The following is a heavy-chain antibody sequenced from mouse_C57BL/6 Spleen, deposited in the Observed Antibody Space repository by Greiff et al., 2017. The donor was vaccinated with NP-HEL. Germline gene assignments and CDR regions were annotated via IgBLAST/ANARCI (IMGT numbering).Heavy chain of an antibody. D-gene: IGHD1-1*01. Sequence: VQLQQSGAELVRPGASVTLSCKASGYTFTDYEMHWVKQTPVHGLEWIGAIDPETGGTAYNQKFKGKAILTADKSSSTAYMELRSLTSEDSAVYYCTREKMTTVVDAMDYWGQGTSVTVSS. CDR3: TREKMTTVVDAMDY. CDR2: IDPETGGT. J-gene: IGHJ4*01. V-gene: IGHV1-15*01. CDR1: GYTFTDYE.